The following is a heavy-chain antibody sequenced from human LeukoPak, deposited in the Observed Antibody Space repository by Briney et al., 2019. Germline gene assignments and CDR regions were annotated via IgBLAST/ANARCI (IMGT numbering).Heavy chain of an antibody. CDR2: INSDGITT. CDR1: GFTFSSYW. Sequence: GGSLRLSCAASGFTFSSYWMHWVRQAPGKGLVWVSRINSDGITTSYADSVKGRFTISRDNAKNTLYLQMNSLRAEDTAVYYCAELGITMIGGVWGKGTTVTISS. V-gene: IGHV3-74*01. D-gene: IGHD3-10*02. CDR3: AELGITMIGGV. J-gene: IGHJ6*04.